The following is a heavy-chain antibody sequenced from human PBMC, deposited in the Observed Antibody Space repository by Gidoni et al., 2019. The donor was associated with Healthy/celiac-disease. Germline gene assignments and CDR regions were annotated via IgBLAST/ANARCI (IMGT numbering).Heavy chain of an antibody. Sequence: EVQLLESGGGLVQPGGSLRLSCAASGFTFSSYAMSWVRQAPGKGLEWVSAISGSGGSTYYADSVKGRFTISRDNSKNTLYLQMNSLRAEDTAVYYCAKGYCSGGSCYSRPYGMDVWGQGTTVTVSS. CDR2: ISGSGGST. CDR3: AKGYCSGGSCYSRPYGMDV. V-gene: IGHV3-23*01. J-gene: IGHJ6*02. D-gene: IGHD2-15*01. CDR1: GFTFSSYA.